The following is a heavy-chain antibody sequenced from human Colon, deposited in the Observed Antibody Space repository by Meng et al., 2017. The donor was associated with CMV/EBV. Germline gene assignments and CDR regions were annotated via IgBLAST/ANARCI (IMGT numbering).Heavy chain of an antibody. J-gene: IGHJ5*02. CDR1: GFTFSDYC. CDR2: ISGDGNII. Sequence: GESLKISCAVSGFTFSDYCMSWIRQAPGKGLEWVSYISGDGNIIYYSDSVRGRFTISRDNSKNTVYLQMNNLRAEDTALYYCAKHVAGPNKGWFDPWGQGTLVTVSS. D-gene: IGHD4/OR15-4a*01. CDR3: AKHVAGPNKGWFDP. V-gene: IGHV3-11*01.